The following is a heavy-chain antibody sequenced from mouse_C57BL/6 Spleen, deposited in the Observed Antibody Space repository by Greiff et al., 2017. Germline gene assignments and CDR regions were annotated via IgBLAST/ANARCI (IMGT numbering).Heavy chain of an antibody. CDR1: GYTFTDYY. D-gene: IGHD1-1*01. J-gene: IGHJ2*01. V-gene: IGHV1-19*01. Sequence: EVMLVESGPVLVKPGASVKMSCKASGYTFTDYYMNWVKQSHGKSLEWIGVINPYNGGTSYNQKFKGKATLTVDKSSSTAYMELNSLTSEDSAVYYCARSRYYGSSVDYWGQGTTLTVSS. CDR2: INPYNGGT. CDR3: ARSRYYGSSVDY.